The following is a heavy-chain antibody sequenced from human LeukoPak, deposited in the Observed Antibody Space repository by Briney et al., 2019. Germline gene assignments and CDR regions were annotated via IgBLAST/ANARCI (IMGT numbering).Heavy chain of an antibody. CDR3: ARLPYNWNDSRHFYYMDL. CDR2: MNPTSGNT. J-gene: IGHJ6*03. CDR1: GYTFTSYD. Sequence: VASVKVSCKASGYTFTSYDINWVRQATGQGLEWMGWMNPTSGNTGYAQKFRGRVTMTRDTSISTAYMELSSLRSEDTAVYYCARLPYNWNDSRHFYYMDLWGKGTTVTVSS. V-gene: IGHV1-8*01. D-gene: IGHD1-20*01.